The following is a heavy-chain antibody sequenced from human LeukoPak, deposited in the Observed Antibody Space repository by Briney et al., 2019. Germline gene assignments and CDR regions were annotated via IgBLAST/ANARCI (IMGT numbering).Heavy chain of an antibody. CDR3: AKGIVELPDAAFDH. CDR2: VSGSSGNT. J-gene: IGHJ4*02. Sequence: PGGSLRLSCAASGFTLRTYAMTWVRQAPGKGLEWVSTVSGSSGNTYYADSVKGRFTISRDNSKNMLFLQMDSLKAEDTAVYYCAKGIVELPDAAFDHWGQGTLLTVSS. V-gene: IGHV3-23*01. D-gene: IGHD2-2*01. CDR1: GFTLRTYA.